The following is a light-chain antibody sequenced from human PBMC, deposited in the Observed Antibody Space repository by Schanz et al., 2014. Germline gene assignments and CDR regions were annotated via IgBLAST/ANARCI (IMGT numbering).Light chain of an antibody. Sequence: QSALTQPPSASGSPGQSVTISCTGTSSDVGGYNYVSWYQQHPGKAPKLMIFDVNQRPSGVPDRFSGSKSGNTASLTVSGLQAEDEADYYCSSYTGSSTQVFGGGTKLTVL. CDR1: SSDVGGYNY. CDR2: DVN. J-gene: IGLJ3*02. CDR3: SSYTGSSTQV. V-gene: IGLV2-8*01.